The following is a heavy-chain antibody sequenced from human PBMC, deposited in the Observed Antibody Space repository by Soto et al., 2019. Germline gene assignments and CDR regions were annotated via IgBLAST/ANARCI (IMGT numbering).Heavy chain of an antibody. J-gene: IGHJ4*02. CDR1: GFTFSSYG. CDR2: ISSSSSYI. V-gene: IGHV3-21*01. D-gene: IGHD6-13*01. Sequence: VQLVESGGGVVQPGRSLRLSCAASGFTFSSYGMHWVRQAPGKGLEWVSSISSSSSYIYYADSVKGRFTISRDNAKNSLYLQMNSLRAEDTAVYYCVRGRIAAAGYYFDYWGQGTLVTVSS. CDR3: VRGRIAAAGYYFDY.